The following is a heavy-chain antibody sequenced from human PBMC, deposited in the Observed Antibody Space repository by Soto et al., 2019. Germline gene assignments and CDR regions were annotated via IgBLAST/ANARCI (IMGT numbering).Heavy chain of an antibody. CDR3: AKITIVVVADDAFDI. D-gene: IGHD2-15*01. CDR1: GFTFSSYG. CDR2: ISYDGSNK. J-gene: IGHJ3*02. Sequence: GGSLRLSCAASGFTFSSYGMHWVRQAPGKGLEWVAVISYDGSNKYYADSVKGRFTISRDNSKNTLYLQMNSLRAEDTAVYYCAKITIVVVADDAFDIWGQGTMVT. V-gene: IGHV3-30*18.